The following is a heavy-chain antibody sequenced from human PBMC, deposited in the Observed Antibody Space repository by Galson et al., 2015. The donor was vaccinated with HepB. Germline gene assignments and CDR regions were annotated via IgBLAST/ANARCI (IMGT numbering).Heavy chain of an antibody. V-gene: IGHV3-49*03. CDR3: TRDVRDYGDYFYQDY. Sequence: SLRLSCAASGFTFGDYAMSWFRQAPGKGLEWVGFIRSKAYGGTTEYAASVKGRFTISRDDSKSIAYLQMNSLKTEDTAVYYCTRDVRDYGDYFYQDYWGQGTLVTVSS. J-gene: IGHJ4*02. CDR1: GFTFGDYA. CDR2: IRSKAYGGTT. D-gene: IGHD4-17*01.